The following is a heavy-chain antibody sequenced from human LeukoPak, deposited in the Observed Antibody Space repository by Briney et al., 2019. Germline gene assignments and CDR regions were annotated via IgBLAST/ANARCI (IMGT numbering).Heavy chain of an antibody. V-gene: IGHV3-23*01. CDR2: IRGGGSNT. CDR1: GFTFSTYS. Sequence: TGGSLRLSCAASGFTFSTYSMTWVRQAPGKGLEWVSGIRGGGSNTYYADSVRGRFTIPRDNSNNSPYLQMNRRRAEDPAVYYFAKVVLADGILPFDYWGQGTLVPVSS. D-gene: IGHD6-13*01. CDR3: AKVVLADGILPFDY. J-gene: IGHJ4*02.